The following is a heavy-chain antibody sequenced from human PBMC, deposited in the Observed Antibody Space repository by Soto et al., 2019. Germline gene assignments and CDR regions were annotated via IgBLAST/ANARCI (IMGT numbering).Heavy chain of an antibody. Sequence: PGGSLRLSCAASGFTFSSYAMHWVRQAPGKGLEWVAVISYDGSNKYYADSVKGRFTISRDNSKNTLYLQMNSLRAEDTAVYYCASNSIAARLPPPYYGMDVWGQGTTVTVSS. CDR2: ISYDGSNK. V-gene: IGHV3-30-3*01. J-gene: IGHJ6*02. CDR1: GFTFSSYA. D-gene: IGHD6-6*01. CDR3: ASNSIAARLPPPYYGMDV.